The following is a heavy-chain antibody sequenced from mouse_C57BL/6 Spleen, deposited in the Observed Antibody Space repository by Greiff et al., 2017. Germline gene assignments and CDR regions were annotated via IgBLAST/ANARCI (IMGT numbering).Heavy chain of an antibody. Sequence: QVQLQQPGTELVKPGASVKLSCKASGYTFTSYWMHWVKQRPGQGLEWIGNINPSNGGTNYNEKFKSKATLTVDKSASPAYMQLCSLTAEDSAVDYYAISGLITTVVATPWYFDVWGTGTTVTVSS. CDR3: AISGLITTVVATPWYFDV. D-gene: IGHD1-1*01. CDR1: GYTFTSYW. J-gene: IGHJ1*03. CDR2: INPSNGGT. V-gene: IGHV1-53*01.